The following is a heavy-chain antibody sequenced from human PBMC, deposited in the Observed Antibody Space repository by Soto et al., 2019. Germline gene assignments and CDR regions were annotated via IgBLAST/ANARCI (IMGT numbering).Heavy chain of an antibody. D-gene: IGHD6-13*01. Sequence: GSSGTVSCKASGYTFASYGISWVRQAPGQGLEWMGWISAYNGNTKYAQKLQGRVTMNTDTSTSKDSMELRSLRYDDTAVYYCARSPVEQQLVADYYYFGMDPWGPGTTVNVS. V-gene: IGHV1-18*04. CDR3: ARSPVEQQLVADYYYFGMDP. CDR2: ISAYNGNT. J-gene: IGHJ6*02. CDR1: GYTFASYG.